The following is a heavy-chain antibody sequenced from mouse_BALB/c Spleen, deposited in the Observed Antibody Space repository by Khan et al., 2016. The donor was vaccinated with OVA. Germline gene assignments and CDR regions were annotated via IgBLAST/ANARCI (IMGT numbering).Heavy chain of an antibody. CDR1: GYAFSSYW. J-gene: IGHJ4*01. Sequence: QVQLKESGAELVRPGSSVKISCKASGYAFSSYWMNWVKQRPGQGLEWIGKIYPGDGDTNYNGKFKGQATLTADKSSSTAYMQLNSLTSEDSAVYYCERHYVMDYWGQGTSVTVSS. V-gene: IGHV1-80*01. CDR3: ERHYVMDY. CDR2: IYPGDGDT.